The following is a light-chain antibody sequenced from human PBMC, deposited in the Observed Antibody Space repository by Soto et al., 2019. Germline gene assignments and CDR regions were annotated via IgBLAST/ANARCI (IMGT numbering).Light chain of an antibody. Sequence: QSALTQPASVSGSPGQSITISCTGTSSDVGSYNLVSWYQQHPGKAHKLMIYEGSKQPSGVSNRFSGSKSGNTASLTISGLQAEDEADYYCCSYAGSSYVFGTGTKSPS. V-gene: IGLV2-23*01. CDR1: SSDVGSYNL. CDR2: EGS. CDR3: CSYAGSSYV. J-gene: IGLJ1*01.